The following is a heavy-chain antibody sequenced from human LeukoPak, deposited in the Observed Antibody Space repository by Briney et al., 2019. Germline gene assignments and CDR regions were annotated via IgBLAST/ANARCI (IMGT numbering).Heavy chain of an antibody. V-gene: IGHV3-23*01. CDR2: INVINYGA. J-gene: IGHJ4*02. Sequence: GGSLRLSCAASGFTFSNYGMTWVRQAPGKGLEWVSGINVINYGAYYADSVRGRFTISRDNSKNTLCLQMNSLRVEDTAIYYCAKEAPARELEYWGQGTLVTASS. D-gene: IGHD1-1*01. CDR1: GFTFSNYG. CDR3: AKEAPARELEY.